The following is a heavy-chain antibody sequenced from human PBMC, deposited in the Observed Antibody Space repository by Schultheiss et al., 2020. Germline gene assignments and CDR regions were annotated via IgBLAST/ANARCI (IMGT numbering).Heavy chain of an antibody. V-gene: IGHV3-33*05. J-gene: IGHJ5*02. CDR1: GFTFSSYG. CDR2: ISYDGSNK. Sequence: GESLRLSCAASGFTFSSYGMHWVRQAPGKGLEWVAVISYDGSNKYYADSVKGRFTISRDNAKNSLYLQMNSLRAEDTAVYYCARLGYSSSWYYYWFDPWGQGTLVTVSS. CDR3: ARLGYSSSWYYYWFDP. D-gene: IGHD6-13*01.